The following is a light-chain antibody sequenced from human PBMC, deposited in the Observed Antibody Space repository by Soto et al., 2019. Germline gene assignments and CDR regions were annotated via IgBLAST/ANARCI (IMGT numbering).Light chain of an antibody. V-gene: IGKV3-20*01. J-gene: IGKJ4*01. CDR2: GAS. CDR3: QQYGSSPVT. Sequence: EVALRQSPGALSLSPGERATLSCRASQSISSSNLAWYQQKPGQAPRLLIYGASSRATGIPDTFSGSGSGTDFTLTISRLEPEDFAVYYCQQYGSSPVTFGGGTKVDIK. CDR1: QSISSSN.